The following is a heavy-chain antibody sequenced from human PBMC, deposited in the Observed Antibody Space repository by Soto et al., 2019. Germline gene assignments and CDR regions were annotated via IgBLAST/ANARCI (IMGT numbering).Heavy chain of an antibody. D-gene: IGHD1-26*01. CDR3: ARVPPGGSYYYFDY. CDR1: GGSVSSGSYY. V-gene: IGHV4-61*01. J-gene: IGHJ4*02. CDR2: IYYSGST. Sequence: KPSETLSLTCTVSGGSVSSGSYYWSWIRQPPGKGLEWIGYIYYSGSTNYNPSLKSRVTISVDTSKNQFSLKLSSVTAADTAVYYCARVPPGGSYYYFDYWGQGTLVTRLL.